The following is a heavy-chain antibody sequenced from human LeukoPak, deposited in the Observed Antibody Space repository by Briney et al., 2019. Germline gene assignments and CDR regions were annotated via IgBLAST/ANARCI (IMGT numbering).Heavy chain of an antibody. CDR2: ISSGSSYI. J-gene: IGHJ6*02. V-gene: IGHV3-11*06. Sequence: TGGSLRLSCAASGFTFSDYYMSWIRQAPGKGLEWVSSISSGSSYIYYADSVKGRLTISRDNAKNSLYLQMNSLRAEDTAVYYCASGSGDYGMDVWGQGTTVTVSS. D-gene: IGHD3-10*01. CDR1: GFTFSDYY. CDR3: ASGSGDYGMDV.